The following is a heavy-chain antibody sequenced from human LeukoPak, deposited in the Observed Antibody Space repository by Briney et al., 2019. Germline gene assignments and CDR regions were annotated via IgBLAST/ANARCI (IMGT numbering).Heavy chain of an antibody. D-gene: IGHD2-2*01. V-gene: IGHV1-2*02. CDR2: INPNSGGT. CDR3: GRDTPRVVGDMDV. Sequence: GASVKVSCKASGYTFTGYYMHWVRQATGQGLEWMGWINPNSGGTNYAQKFQGRVTMTRDTSISTAYMELSRLRSEDTAVYYCGRDTPRVVGDMDVWGKGTTVTVSS. CDR1: GYTFTGYY. J-gene: IGHJ6*03.